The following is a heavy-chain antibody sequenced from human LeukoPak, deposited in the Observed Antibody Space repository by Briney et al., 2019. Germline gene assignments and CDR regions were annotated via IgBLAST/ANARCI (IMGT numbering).Heavy chain of an antibody. CDR1: GYTLTELS. J-gene: IGHJ4*02. Sequence: ASVKVSCKVSGYTLTELSMHWVRQAPGKGLEWMGGSDPEDGETIYAQKFQGRVTMTEDTSTDTAYMELSSLRSEDTAVYYCATIEQLGAKPSDYWGQGTLVTVSS. CDR3: ATIEQLGAKPSDY. D-gene: IGHD6-6*01. CDR2: SDPEDGET. V-gene: IGHV1-24*01.